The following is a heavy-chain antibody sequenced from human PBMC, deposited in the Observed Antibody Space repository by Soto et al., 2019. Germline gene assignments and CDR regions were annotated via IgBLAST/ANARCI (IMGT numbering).Heavy chain of an antibody. D-gene: IGHD6-13*01. Sequence: GASVKVSCKTSGYIFTNYGISWVRQAPGQGLEWMGWISASNGNTNYAQKVHGRFTMTTDRSTSTAYMELRSLRSDDTAVYYCARSAPVSAGAGTLGAEWFDSWGQGTLVTVSS. CDR3: ARSAPVSAGAGTLGAEWFDS. CDR1: GYIFTNYG. J-gene: IGHJ5*01. V-gene: IGHV1-18*04. CDR2: ISASNGNT.